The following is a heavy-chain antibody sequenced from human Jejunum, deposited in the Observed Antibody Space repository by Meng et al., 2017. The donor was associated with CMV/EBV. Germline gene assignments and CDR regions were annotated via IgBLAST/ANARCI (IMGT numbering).Heavy chain of an antibody. D-gene: IGHD3-16*01. J-gene: IGHJ4*02. CDR1: GVSVSSSDSY. CDR3: AWGPNMFYFDS. V-gene: IGHV4-61*08. CDR2: IAYSGST. Sequence: GSGVSVSSSDSYWSWIRRHPGKEMEWMGYIAYSGSTNYNPSLKSRVTMSLDTSKTQVSLRLNSVTAADTAVYYCAWGPNMFYFDSWAQGTRVTVSS.